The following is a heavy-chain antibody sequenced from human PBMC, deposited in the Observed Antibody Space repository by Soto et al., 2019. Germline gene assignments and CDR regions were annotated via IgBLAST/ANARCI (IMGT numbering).Heavy chain of an antibody. CDR3: ARHPGYYDILTGYTTYYFDY. CDR1: GCSISSYY. Sequence: PSETLSLTCTVSGCSISSYYWSWIRQPPGKGLEWIGYIYYRGNTDYNPSLKSRVTISLDTPKNQFSLKLSSVTAADTAVYYCARHPGYYDILTGYTTYYFDYWGQGILVTVSS. V-gene: IGHV4-59*08. CDR2: IYYRGNT. J-gene: IGHJ4*02. D-gene: IGHD3-9*01.